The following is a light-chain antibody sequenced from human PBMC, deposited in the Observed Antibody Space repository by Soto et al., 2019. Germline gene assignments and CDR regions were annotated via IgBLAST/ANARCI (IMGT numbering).Light chain of an antibody. J-gene: IGKJ5*01. CDR1: QSVTTY. CDR3: QQRSNWPPDIT. Sequence: EIVLTQSPATLSLSPGERANISCRASQSVTTYLAWYQQKPGQAPRLLIYDASDRATGIPARFSGSGSGTDFTLTISSLEPEDVAVYYCQQRSNWPPDITFGQGTRLEIK. V-gene: IGKV3-11*01. CDR2: DAS.